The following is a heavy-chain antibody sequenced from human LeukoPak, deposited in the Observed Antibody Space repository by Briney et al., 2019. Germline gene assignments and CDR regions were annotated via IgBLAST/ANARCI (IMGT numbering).Heavy chain of an antibody. CDR1: GFTFSSYA. V-gene: IGHV3-30*04. D-gene: IGHD3-10*01. CDR3: ARGRGESFDP. J-gene: IGHJ5*02. Sequence: GESLRLSCAASGFTFSSYAMHWVRQAPGKGLEWVAVISYDGSNKYYADSVKGRFTISRDNSKNTLYLQMNSLRAEDTAVYYCARGRGESFDPWGQGTLVTVSS. CDR2: ISYDGSNK.